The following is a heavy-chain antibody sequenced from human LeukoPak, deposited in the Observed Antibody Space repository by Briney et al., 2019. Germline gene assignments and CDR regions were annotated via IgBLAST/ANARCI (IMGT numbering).Heavy chain of an antibody. CDR2: INPNSGGT. J-gene: IGHJ4*02. Sequence: ASLKLSCKASGYTFTGYYMHWVRQAPGQGLEWMGWINPNSGGTNYAQKFQGRVTMTMDTSISTAYMELSRLRTDDTAVYYCATAVATTEIDYWGQGTLVTVSS. V-gene: IGHV1-2*02. CDR1: GYTFTGYY. D-gene: IGHD4-23*01. CDR3: ATAVATTEIDY.